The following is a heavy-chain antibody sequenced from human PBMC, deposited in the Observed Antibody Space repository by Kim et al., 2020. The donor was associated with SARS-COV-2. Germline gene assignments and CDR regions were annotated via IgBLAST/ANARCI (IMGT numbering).Heavy chain of an antibody. D-gene: IGHD2-2*02. CDR3: ARGYTTTLGY. V-gene: IGHV3-21*01. Sequence: SYIYYADSVKGRFTISRDNAKNSLYLQMNSLGAEDTAVYYCARGYTTTLGYWGQGTLVTVSS. CDR2: SYI. J-gene: IGHJ4*02.